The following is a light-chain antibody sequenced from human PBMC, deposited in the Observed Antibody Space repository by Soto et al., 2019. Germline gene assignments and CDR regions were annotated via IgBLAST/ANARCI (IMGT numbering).Light chain of an antibody. V-gene: IGKV3-20*01. CDR1: QSVSNSY. J-gene: IGKJ2*01. CDR3: QQYGTSPRT. Sequence: EMVLTQSPATLSLSPGERASLSCRASQSVSNSYLAWYQQKPGQAPRLLIFGASNRATGIPDRFSGSGSGTDFTLTISRLEPEDFAVYYCQQYGTSPRTFGLGTKLEIK. CDR2: GAS.